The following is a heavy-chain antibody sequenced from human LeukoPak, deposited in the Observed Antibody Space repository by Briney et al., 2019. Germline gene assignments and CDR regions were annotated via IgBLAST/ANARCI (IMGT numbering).Heavy chain of an antibody. V-gene: IGHV1-18*01. D-gene: IGHD3-10*01. CDR3: ARDRKVRGVKPYYFDY. CDR1: GYTFTSYG. J-gene: IGHJ4*02. Sequence: ASVNVSCTASGYTFTSYGISWVRQAPGQGLEWVGWISAYNGNTNYAQKPQGRVIMTTDTSTSTAYMELRSLRSDDTAVYYCARDRKVRGVKPYYFDYWGQGTLVTVSS. CDR2: ISAYNGNT.